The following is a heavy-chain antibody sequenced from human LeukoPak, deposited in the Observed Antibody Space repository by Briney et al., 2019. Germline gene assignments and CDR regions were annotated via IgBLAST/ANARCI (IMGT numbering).Heavy chain of an antibody. V-gene: IGHV4-39*01. CDR2: IFYSGTT. CDR3: ARHAPRRSSTYYGYFDY. D-gene: IGHD1-26*01. Sequence: SETLSLTCSVSGDSMSSSSYYWGWIRQPPGKGLEWFGSIFYSGTTYYNPSRNSRVTISIDTSKNQFSLKLTSVTAADTAVYYCARHAPRRSSTYYGYFDYWGQGTLVTVSS. J-gene: IGHJ4*02. CDR1: GDSMSSSSYY.